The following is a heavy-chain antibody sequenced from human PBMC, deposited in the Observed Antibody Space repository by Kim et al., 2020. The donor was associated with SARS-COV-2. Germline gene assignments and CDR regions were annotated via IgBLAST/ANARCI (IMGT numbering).Heavy chain of an antibody. Sequence: SETLSLTCTVSGGSISSSSYYWGWIRQPPGKGLEWIGSIYYSGSTYYNPSLKSRVTISVDTSKNQFSLKLSSVTAADTAVYYCARLTDCSSTSCHFDYWGQGTPVTVSS. CDR2: IYYSGST. V-gene: IGHV4-39*01. J-gene: IGHJ4*02. D-gene: IGHD2-2*01. CDR1: GGSISSSSYY. CDR3: ARLTDCSSTSCHFDY.